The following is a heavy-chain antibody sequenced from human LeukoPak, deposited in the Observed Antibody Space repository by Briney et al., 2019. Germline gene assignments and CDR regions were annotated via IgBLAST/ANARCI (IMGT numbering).Heavy chain of an antibody. CDR2: IIPILGIA. J-gene: IGHJ4*02. Sequence: SVKVSCKASGGTFSSYAISWVRQAPGQGLEWMGRIIPILGIANYAQKFQGRVTITADKSTSTAYMELSSLRSEDTAVYYCASTYYYDSSGYYPLYYFDYWGQGTLVTVSS. CDR1: GGTFSSYA. V-gene: IGHV1-69*04. CDR3: ASTYYYDSSGYYPLYYFDY. D-gene: IGHD3-22*01.